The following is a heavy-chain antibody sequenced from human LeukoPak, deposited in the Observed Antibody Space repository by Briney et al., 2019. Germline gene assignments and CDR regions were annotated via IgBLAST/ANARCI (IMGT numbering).Heavy chain of an antibody. CDR3: ARDAALYSSSWYTEGYFDY. CDR1: GFTFSCYW. CDR2: INSDGSST. Sequence: PGGSLRLSCEASGFTFSCYWMHWVRQAPGKGLVWVSRINSDGSSTSYADSVKGRFTISRDNAKNTLYLQMNSLRAEDTAVYYCARDAALYSSSWYTEGYFDYWGQGTLVTVSS. V-gene: IGHV3-74*01. J-gene: IGHJ4*02. D-gene: IGHD6-13*01.